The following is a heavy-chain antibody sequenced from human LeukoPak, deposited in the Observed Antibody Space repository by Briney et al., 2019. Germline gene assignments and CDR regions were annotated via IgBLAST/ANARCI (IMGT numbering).Heavy chain of an antibody. D-gene: IGHD4-17*01. Sequence: GGSLRLSCAASGFTFNSYAMSWVRQAPGKGLEWVSAISGSGGSTYYADSVKGRFNISRDNSKNTLYPQMNSLRAEDTAVYYCAKGGGTTVTTPEYFQHWGQGTLVTVSS. CDR1: GFTFNSYA. CDR2: ISGSGGST. J-gene: IGHJ1*01. V-gene: IGHV3-23*01. CDR3: AKGGGTTVTTPEYFQH.